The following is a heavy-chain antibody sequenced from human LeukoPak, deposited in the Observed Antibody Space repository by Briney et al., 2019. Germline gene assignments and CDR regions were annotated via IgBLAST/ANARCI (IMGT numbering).Heavy chain of an antibody. CDR3: ARPYYYDSSGYYYAFVY. D-gene: IGHD3-22*01. CDR2: INHSGST. CDR1: GGSFSGYY. Sequence: SETLSLTCAVYGGSFSGYYWSWIRQPPGKGLEWIGEINHSGSTNYNPSLKSRVTISVDTSKNQFSLKLSSVTAADTAVYYCARPYYYDSSGYYYAFVYWGQGTLVTVSS. V-gene: IGHV4-34*01. J-gene: IGHJ4*02.